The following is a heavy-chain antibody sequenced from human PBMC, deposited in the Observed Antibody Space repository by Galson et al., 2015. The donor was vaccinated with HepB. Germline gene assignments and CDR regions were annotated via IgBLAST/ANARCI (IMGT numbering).Heavy chain of an antibody. Sequence: SVKVSCKASGYTFTNYFIHWVRQAPGQGLEWMGIIDPSGGDTTYAQKLQGRVTMTRDTSTSTVYVDLNSLRFEDTAVYYCARNCSSASCSIGEPFDYWGQGTLVSVSS. V-gene: IGHV1-46*01. J-gene: IGHJ4*02. CDR3: ARNCSSASCSIGEPFDY. CDR2: IDPSGGDT. D-gene: IGHD2-2*01. CDR1: GYTFTNYF.